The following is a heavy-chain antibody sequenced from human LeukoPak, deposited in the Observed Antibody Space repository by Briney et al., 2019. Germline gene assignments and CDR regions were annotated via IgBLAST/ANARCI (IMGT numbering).Heavy chain of an antibody. CDR2: IKQDGSEK. V-gene: IGHV3-7*01. D-gene: IGHD3-22*01. Sequence: GGSLRLSCAASGFTFSSYWMSWVRQAPGKGLEWVANIKQDGSEKYYVDSVKGRFTISRDNAKNSLYLQMNSLRAEDTAVYYCASAESTYYYDSSGYGDWGQGTLVTVSS. CDR1: GFTFSSYW. J-gene: IGHJ4*02. CDR3: ASAESTYYYDSSGYGD.